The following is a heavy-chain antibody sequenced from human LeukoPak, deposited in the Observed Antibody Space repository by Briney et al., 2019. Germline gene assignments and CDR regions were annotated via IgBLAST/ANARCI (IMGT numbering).Heavy chain of an antibody. CDR3: AKRGVVIRVILVGFHKEAYYFDS. CDR2: ISDSGGRT. Sequence: GGSLRLSCAVSGITLSNYGMSWVRQAPGKELEWVAGISDSGGRTNYADSVKGRFTISRDNPKNTLYLQMNSLRAEDTAVDFCAKRGVVIRVILVGFHKEAYYFDSWGQGALVTVSS. CDR1: GITLSNYG. D-gene: IGHD3-22*01. J-gene: IGHJ4*02. V-gene: IGHV3-23*01.